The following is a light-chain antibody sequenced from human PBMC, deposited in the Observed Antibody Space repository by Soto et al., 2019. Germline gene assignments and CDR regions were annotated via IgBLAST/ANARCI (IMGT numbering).Light chain of an antibody. CDR2: YYSDSDK. V-gene: IGLV5-37*01. CDR3: MIWPSNAWV. J-gene: IGLJ3*02. Sequence: QPVLTQPPSSSASPGESARLTCTLPSDINVGSYNIYWYQQKPGSSPRYLLYYYSDSDKGQGSGVPSRFSGSKDASANTGILLISGLQSEDEADYYCMIWPSNAWVFGGGTKVTVL. CDR1: SDINVGSYN.